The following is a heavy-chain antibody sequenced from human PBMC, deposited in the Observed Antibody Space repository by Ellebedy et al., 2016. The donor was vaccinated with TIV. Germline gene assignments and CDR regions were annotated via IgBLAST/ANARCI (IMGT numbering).Heavy chain of an antibody. CDR3: ARAIGSGSSY. CDR2: INQDGSEI. Sequence: GESLKTSXAASGFTFSSYWMHWVRQAPGKGLEWVANINQDGSEIHYVDSVKGRFTISRDNAENSLYLQINSLRAQDTAVYYCARAIGSGSSYWGQGTLVTVSS. CDR1: GFTFSSYW. D-gene: IGHD3-22*01. V-gene: IGHV3-7*01. J-gene: IGHJ4*02.